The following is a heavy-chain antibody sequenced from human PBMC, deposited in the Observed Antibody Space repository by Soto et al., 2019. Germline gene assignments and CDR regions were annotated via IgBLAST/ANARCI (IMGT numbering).Heavy chain of an antibody. CDR1: GFNVGAFA. J-gene: IGHJ4*02. D-gene: IGHD1-20*01. Sequence: GGSLRLSCAASGFNVGAFAVNWVRQAPGKGLEWVSGISVSDAFIYYADSVRGRFSISRDASENILYLQMNSLRVDDTALYYCTRETVAGITGLDYWGPGTLVTVPS. CDR3: TRETVAGITGLDY. V-gene: IGHV3-23*01. CDR2: ISVSDAFI.